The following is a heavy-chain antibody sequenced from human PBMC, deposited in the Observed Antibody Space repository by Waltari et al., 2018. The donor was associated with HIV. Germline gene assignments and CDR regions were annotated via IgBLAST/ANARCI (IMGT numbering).Heavy chain of an antibody. CDR2: IWYDGSNK. CDR3: ARMVSSSGWYVFDY. D-gene: IGHD6-19*01. Sequence: QVHLVESGGGVVQPGRSLRLSCAASGFTFRTYGMHWVRQAPGKGVEWGAVIWYDGSNKYDADSVKGRFTISRDNSKNTLYLQMNSLRAEDTAVYYCARMVSSSGWYVFDYWGQGTLVTVSS. CDR1: GFTFRTYG. V-gene: IGHV3-33*01. J-gene: IGHJ4*02.